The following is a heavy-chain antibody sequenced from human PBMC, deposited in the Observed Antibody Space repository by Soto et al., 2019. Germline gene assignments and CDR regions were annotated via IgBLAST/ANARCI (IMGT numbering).Heavy chain of an antibody. J-gene: IGHJ5*02. Sequence: SETLSLTCNVSGGSNSSHYWSWIRQPPGKGLEWIGFISYTGSTNYNPSLKSRVTISVDTSRNQFSLKLSSVTAADTAVYYCARGYDLEAELSWFDPWGQGTLVTVSS. CDR2: ISYTGST. V-gene: IGHV4-59*11. D-gene: IGHD3-3*01. CDR1: GGSNSSHY. CDR3: ARGYDLEAELSWFDP.